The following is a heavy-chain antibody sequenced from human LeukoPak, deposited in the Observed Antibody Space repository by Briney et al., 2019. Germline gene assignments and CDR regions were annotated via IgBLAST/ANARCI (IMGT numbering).Heavy chain of an antibody. CDR3: TTDTWSGFDP. D-gene: IGHD2/OR15-2a*01. CDR2: IYRKTDGGTT. CDR1: GFTFTNAW. V-gene: IGHV3-15*01. Sequence: GGSLRLSCAASGFTFTNAWMTWVRQAPGKGLEWVGRIYRKTDGGTTDYAAPEKGRFTISRDDSKNTLYLQMNSLKTEDTAVYYCTTDTWSGFDPWGQGTLVTVSS. J-gene: IGHJ5*02.